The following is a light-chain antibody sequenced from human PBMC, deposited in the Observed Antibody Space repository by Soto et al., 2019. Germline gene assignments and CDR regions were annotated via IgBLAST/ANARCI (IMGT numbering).Light chain of an antibody. CDR1: QSISSW. J-gene: IGKJ1*01. Sequence: DIHMTQSPSTLSASVGYRFTITCRASQSISSWLAWYQQKPGKAPKLLIYKTSILENGVPSRLSGSGSGTEFTLSISSLQPDDFATYYCHQYNSYWTFGQGTKVDIK. V-gene: IGKV1-5*03. CDR3: HQYNSYWT. CDR2: KTS.